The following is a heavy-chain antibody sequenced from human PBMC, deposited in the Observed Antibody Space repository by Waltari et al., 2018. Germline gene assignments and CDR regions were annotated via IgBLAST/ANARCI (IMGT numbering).Heavy chain of an antibody. D-gene: IGHD6-19*01. Sequence: EEQLVESGGGLAQPGESLRLSCAASGFTFSRSWMDWVRQAPGRGLVWGSRINSDGSSTTYADSVKGRFTISRDNAKNTLYVQMNRLRAEDTAVYYCARVATKTYSSPVPGRPYYYGMDVWGQGTTVTVSS. CDR2: INSDGSST. CDR3: ARVATKTYSSPVPGRPYYYGMDV. V-gene: IGHV3-74*01. CDR1: GFTFSRSW. J-gene: IGHJ6*02.